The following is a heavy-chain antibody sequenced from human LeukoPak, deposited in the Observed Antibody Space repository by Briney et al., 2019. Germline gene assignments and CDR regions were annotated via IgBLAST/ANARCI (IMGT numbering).Heavy chain of an antibody. V-gene: IGHV5-51*01. D-gene: IGHD4-17*01. CDR1: GYSFTSYW. CDR3: ARLRTYGDYAMNY. Sequence: ESLKISCKGSGYSFTSYWIGWVRQMPAKGLEWMGIIYPGDSDTRYSPSFEGQVTMSADKSISTAYLQWSSLKASDTAMYYCARLRTYGDYAMNYWGQGTLVTVSS. J-gene: IGHJ4*02. CDR2: IYPGDSDT.